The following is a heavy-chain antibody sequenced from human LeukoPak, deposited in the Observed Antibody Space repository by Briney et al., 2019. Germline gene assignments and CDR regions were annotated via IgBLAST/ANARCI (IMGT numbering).Heavy chain of an antibody. J-gene: IGHJ5*02. CDR2: IYYTGST. V-gene: IGHV4-39*01. CDR3: ARHSGSGSLSRPFDP. Sequence: PSETLSLTCSVSGGSVTSGGFYWGWLRQPPGKGPEWIATIYYTGSTYYNPSLNSRVTVSIDTSKNQFSLRLTSATATDTAVYHCARHSGSGSLSRPFDPWGQGTLVTVSS. D-gene: IGHD3-10*01. CDR1: GGSVTSGGFY.